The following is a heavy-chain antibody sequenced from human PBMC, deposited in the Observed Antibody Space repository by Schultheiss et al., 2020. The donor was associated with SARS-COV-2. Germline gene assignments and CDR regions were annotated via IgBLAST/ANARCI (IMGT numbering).Heavy chain of an antibody. CDR1: GYTFTSYG. V-gene: IGHV1-18*01. CDR2: ISAYNGNT. J-gene: IGHJ6*02. Sequence: ASVKVSCKASGYTFTSYGISWVRQAPGQGLEWMGWISAYNGNTNYAQKFQGRVTMTTDTSISTVYMELRRLRSDDTAVYYCARAFGGGNWHYYYYGMDVWGQGTTVTVSS. D-gene: IGHD4-23*01. CDR3: ARAFGGGNWHYYYYGMDV.